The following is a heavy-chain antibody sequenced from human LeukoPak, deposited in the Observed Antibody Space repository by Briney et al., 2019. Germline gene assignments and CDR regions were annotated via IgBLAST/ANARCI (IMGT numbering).Heavy chain of an antibody. CDR2: IYSGGST. D-gene: IGHD6-13*01. CDR3: ARVVGTVAAAGSPNWFDP. V-gene: IGHV3-53*01. J-gene: IGHJ5*02. CDR1: GFTVSSNY. Sequence: GGSLRLSCAASGFTVSSNYMSWVRQAPGKGLEWVSVIYSGGSTYYADSVKGRFTISRDNSKNTLYPQMNSLRAEDTAVYYCARVVGTVAAAGSPNWFDPWGQGTLVTVSS.